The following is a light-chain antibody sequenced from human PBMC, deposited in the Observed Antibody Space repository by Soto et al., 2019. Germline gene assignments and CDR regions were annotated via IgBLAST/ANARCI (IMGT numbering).Light chain of an antibody. J-gene: IGLJ2*01. CDR2: DNN. Sequence: QSVLTQPPSVSAAPGQRVTISCSGSNSNNADNYVSWYQQLPGTAPKLLIYDNNKRPSGIPGRFSGSKSGTSATLAITGLQTGDEADYYCGTWDSSLSAGVFGGGTKLTVL. CDR1: NSNNADNY. V-gene: IGLV1-51*01. CDR3: GTWDSSLSAGV.